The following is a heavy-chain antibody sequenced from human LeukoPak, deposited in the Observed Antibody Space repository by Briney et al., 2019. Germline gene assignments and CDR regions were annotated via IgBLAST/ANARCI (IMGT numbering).Heavy chain of an antibody. Sequence: PSETLSLTRAVYGGSFSGYYWSWIRQPPGKGLEWIGEINHSGSTNYNASLKSRVTISVDTSKNQFSLKLSSVIAADTPMYYCAGGHRWIQLWLERPYNWFDPWGQGTLVTVSS. J-gene: IGHJ5*02. V-gene: IGHV4-34*01. CDR1: GGSFSGYY. CDR2: INHSGST. D-gene: IGHD5-18*01. CDR3: AGGHRWIQLWLERPYNWFDP.